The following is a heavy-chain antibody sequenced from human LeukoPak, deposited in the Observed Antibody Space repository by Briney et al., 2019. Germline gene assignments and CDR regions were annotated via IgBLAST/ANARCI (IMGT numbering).Heavy chain of an antibody. Sequence: PGRSLRLSCAASGFTFSSYAMHWVRQAPGKGLEWVAVMSYDGSNKYYADSVKGRFTISRDNSKNTLYLQMNSLRAEDTAVYYCAREGTVVTAIVPNYDYWGQGTLVTVSS. CDR3: AREGTVVTAIVPNYDY. D-gene: IGHD2-21*02. J-gene: IGHJ4*02. CDR1: GFTFSSYA. V-gene: IGHV3-30-3*01. CDR2: MSYDGSNK.